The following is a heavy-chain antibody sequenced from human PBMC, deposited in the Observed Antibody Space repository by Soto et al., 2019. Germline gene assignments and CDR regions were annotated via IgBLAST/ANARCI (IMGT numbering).Heavy chain of an antibody. CDR1: GFTFSTYA. CDR2: ISGSGINT. CDR3: AKGGSENYHFIYYFDY. J-gene: IGHJ4*02. V-gene: IGHV3-23*01. Sequence: GGSLRLSCAASGFTFSTYAMSWVHQAPGKGLEWVSGISGSGINTYYADSVQGRFTISRDNSKNTLYLQMNSLRAEDTAVYYCAKGGSENYHFIYYFDYWGLGTLVTVSS. D-gene: IGHD3-3*01.